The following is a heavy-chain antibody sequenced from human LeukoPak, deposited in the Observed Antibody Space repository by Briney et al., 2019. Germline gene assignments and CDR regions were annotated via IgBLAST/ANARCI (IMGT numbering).Heavy chain of an antibody. CDR1: GGTFSSYA. V-gene: IGHV1-69*13. CDR2: IIPIFGTA. J-gene: IGHJ4*02. CDR3: ARDHCSSTSCYFYCDY. D-gene: IGHD2-2*01. Sequence: SVKVSCKASGGTFSSYAISWVRQAPGQGLEWMGGIIPIFGTANYAQKFQGRVTITADESTSTAYMELSSLRSEDTAVYYCARDHCSSTSCYFYCDYWGQGTLVTVSS.